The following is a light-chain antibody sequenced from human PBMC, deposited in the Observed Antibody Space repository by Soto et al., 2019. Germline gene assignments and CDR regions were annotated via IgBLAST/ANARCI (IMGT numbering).Light chain of an antibody. V-gene: IGKV1-5*01. J-gene: IGKJ1*01. CDR3: QQDNSYWT. CDR2: DAS. CDR1: QSISSW. Sequence: DIQMTQSPSTLSASVGDRVTITCRASQSISSWLDWYQQKPGKAPKLLIYDASSLESGVPSRFSGSRAGTEFTLTISSLQPEDFATYFCQQDNSYWTFGQGNKVEIK.